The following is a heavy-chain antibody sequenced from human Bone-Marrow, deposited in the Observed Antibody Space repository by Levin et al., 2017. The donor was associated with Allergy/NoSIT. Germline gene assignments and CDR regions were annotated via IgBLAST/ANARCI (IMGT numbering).Heavy chain of an antibody. V-gene: IGHV4-39*02. J-gene: IGHJ4*02. CDR1: GGYITSGSSF. D-gene: IGHD2-21*02. CDR3: ARHLATLVVTPSYFDY. Sequence: PSETLSLTCAVSGGYITSGSSFWAWVRQSPGKGLEWIGNIYYNGFTYSNPSLKSRATIFMDMSKTHFSLNLTSVTAADTAVYFCARHLATLVVTPSYFDYWGQGIPVTVSS. CDR2: IYYNGFT.